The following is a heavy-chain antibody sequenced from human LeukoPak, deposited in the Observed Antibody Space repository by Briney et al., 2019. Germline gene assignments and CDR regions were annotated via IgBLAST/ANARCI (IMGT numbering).Heavy chain of an antibody. CDR2: IYHSGST. J-gene: IGHJ4*02. D-gene: IGHD3-9*01. V-gene: IGHV4-38-2*02. CDR1: GYSISSGYY. Sequence: PSETLSLTCTVSGYSISSGYYWGWIRQPPGKGLEWIGSIYHSGSTYYNPSLKSRVTISVDTSKNQYSLKLSSVTAADTAVYYCARVILTGYYAGYWGQGTLVTVSS. CDR3: ARVILTGYYAGY.